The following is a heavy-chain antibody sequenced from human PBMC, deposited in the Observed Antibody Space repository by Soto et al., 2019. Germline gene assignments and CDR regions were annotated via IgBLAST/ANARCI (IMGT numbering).Heavy chain of an antibody. CDR2: INHSGST. CDR1: GGSFRGYY. D-gene: IGHD6-19*01. CDR3: ARPLYSSSTCFDP. Sequence: SETLSLTCAVYGGSFRGYYWSWIREPPGKGLEWIGEINHSGSTNYNPSLKSRVTISVDTSKNQFSLKLSSVTAADTAVYYCARPLYSSSTCFDPWGQGTLVTVS. V-gene: IGHV4-34*01. J-gene: IGHJ5*02.